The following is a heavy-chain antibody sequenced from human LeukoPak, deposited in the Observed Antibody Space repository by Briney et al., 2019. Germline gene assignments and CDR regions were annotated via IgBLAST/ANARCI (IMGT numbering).Heavy chain of an antibody. V-gene: IGHV1-2*02. J-gene: IGHJ4*02. D-gene: IGHD1-14*01. CDR3: ARGRKPAYSFPLHFDY. CDR2: INPNSGGT. Sequence: GASVKVSCKASGYTFTGYYMHWVRQAPGQGLEWMGWINPNSGGTNYAQKFQGRVTMTRDTSISTAYMELSRLRSDDTAVYYCARGRKPAYSFPLHFDYWGQGTLVNVSS. CDR1: GYTFTGYY.